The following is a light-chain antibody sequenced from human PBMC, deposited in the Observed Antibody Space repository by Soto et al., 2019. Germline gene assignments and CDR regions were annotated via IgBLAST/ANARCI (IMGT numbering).Light chain of an antibody. V-gene: IGKV1-5*03. J-gene: IGKJ1*01. CDR1: QSINSW. CDR2: EAS. CDR3: QQYDKYSWT. Sequence: DIQMTQSPSTLSASVGDRVTITCRASQSINSWLAWYQQKPGKAPKLLIYEASSLESGVPSRFGSSGSGTEFTLTISSLQPDEFATYDCQQYDKYSWTFGQGTKVEIK.